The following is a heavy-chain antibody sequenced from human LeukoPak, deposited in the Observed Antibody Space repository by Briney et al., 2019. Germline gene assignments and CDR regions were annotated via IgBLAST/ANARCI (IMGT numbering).Heavy chain of an antibody. D-gene: IGHD5-12*01. CDR3: ALYSGYDKAFDY. V-gene: IGHV4-4*07. CDR1: GGSISSYY. Sequence: SETLSLTCAVSGGSISSYYWSWIRQPAGKGLEWIGRVYTGGSTNYNPSLKSRVTVSADTSKNQFSLKLSSVTAADTAVCYCALYSGYDKAFDYWGQGTLVTVSS. J-gene: IGHJ4*02. CDR2: VYTGGST.